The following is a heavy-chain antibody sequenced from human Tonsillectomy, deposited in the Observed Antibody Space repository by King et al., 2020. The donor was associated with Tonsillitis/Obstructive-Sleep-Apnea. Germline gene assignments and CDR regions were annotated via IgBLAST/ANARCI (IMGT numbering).Heavy chain of an antibody. D-gene: IGHD6-19*01. CDR2: IYYRGST. CDR3: ARDWGLAVTGSI. J-gene: IGHJ4*02. V-gene: IGHV4-59*01. Sequence: VQLQESGPGLVKPSETLSLTCTVSGDSISSDYWSWIRQPPGKGLEWIGYIYYRGSTNYNPSLKSRVTISIDTSKNQSSLKLTPVTAADTAVYCCARDWGLAVTGSIWGQGTLVTVSS. CDR1: GDSISSDY.